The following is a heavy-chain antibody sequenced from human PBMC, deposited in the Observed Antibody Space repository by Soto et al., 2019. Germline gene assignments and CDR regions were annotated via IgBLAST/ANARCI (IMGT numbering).Heavy chain of an antibody. CDR3: ARGTPVWFDP. D-gene: IGHD3-10*01. J-gene: IGHJ5*02. CDR2: INAGNGNP. Sequence: QVQLVQSGAEEKKPGASVKVSCKASGYTFSDYAIHWVRQAPGQRPEWMGWINAGNGNPKYSQKFQGRVTITRDTSASTAYMELSSLRSEDTAVYYCARGTPVWFDPWGQGTLVTVSS. V-gene: IGHV1-3*05. CDR1: GYTFSDYA.